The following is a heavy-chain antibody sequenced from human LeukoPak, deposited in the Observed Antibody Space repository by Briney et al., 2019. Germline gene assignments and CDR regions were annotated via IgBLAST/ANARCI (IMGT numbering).Heavy chain of an antibody. CDR2: IKQDGSDK. J-gene: IGHJ4*02. Sequence: AGPLRLSCAASGFTFSSYWMSRVRQAPGKGLEWVANIKQDGSDKYYVDSVKGRFTISRDNAKNSLYLQMNSLRAEDTAVYYCASGYSSGWYVVDYWGQGTLVTVSS. V-gene: IGHV3-7*01. CDR1: GFTFSSYW. D-gene: IGHD6-19*01. CDR3: ASGYSSGWYVVDY.